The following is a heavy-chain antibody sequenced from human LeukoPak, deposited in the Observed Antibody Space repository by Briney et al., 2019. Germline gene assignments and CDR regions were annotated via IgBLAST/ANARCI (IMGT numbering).Heavy chain of an antibody. CDR2: IIPIFGTA. CDR3: ARDYSSSSAFDY. D-gene: IGHD6-13*01. Sequence: GSSVKVSCKASGGTFSSYAISWVRQAPGQGLEWMGGIIPIFGTANYAQKFQGRVTITTDEPTSTAYMELSSLRSEDTAVYYCARDYSSSSAFDYWGQGTLVTVSS. CDR1: GGTFSSYA. J-gene: IGHJ4*02. V-gene: IGHV1-69*05.